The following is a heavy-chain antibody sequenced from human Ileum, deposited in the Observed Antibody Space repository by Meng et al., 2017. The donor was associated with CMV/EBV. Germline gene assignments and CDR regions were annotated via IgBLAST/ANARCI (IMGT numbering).Heavy chain of an antibody. CDR2: IYYSGNT. D-gene: IGHD6-19*01. J-gene: IGHJ4*02. CDR3: ARVKSNAWYNDF. CDR1: GGAISSGDYY. V-gene: IGHV4-30-4*01. Sequence: SGGAISSGDYYWSWILQPPGKGLEWIGYIYYSGNTYYNPSLKSRITISIDTSNNQFSLKLTSQTAADTAVYYCARVKSNAWYNDFWGQGTLVTVSS.